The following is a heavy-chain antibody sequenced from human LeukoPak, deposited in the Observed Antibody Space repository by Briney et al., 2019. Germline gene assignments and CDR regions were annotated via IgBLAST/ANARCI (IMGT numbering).Heavy chain of an antibody. CDR1: GYTFTSYD. D-gene: IGHD1-26*01. Sequence: ASVKVSCKASGYTFTSYDINWVRQATGQGLEWMGWMNPNSGNTGYAQKFQGRVTMTRNTSISTAYMELSSLRSEDTAVYYCARGRGGSYTSYYYYYMDVWGKGTTVTISS. CDR3: ARGRGGSYTSYYYYYMDV. J-gene: IGHJ6*03. V-gene: IGHV1-8*01. CDR2: MNPNSGNT.